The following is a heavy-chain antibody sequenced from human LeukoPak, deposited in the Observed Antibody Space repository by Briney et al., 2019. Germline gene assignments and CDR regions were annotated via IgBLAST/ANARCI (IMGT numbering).Heavy chain of an antibody. CDR2: INPNSGGT. D-gene: IGHD3-10*01. Sequence: ASLKVSCKASGYTFTGYYMHWVRQAPGQGLEWMGWINPNSGGTNSAQKFQGRVTMTRDTSISTAYMELSRLRSDDTAVYYCATIFPMVRGVTFDYWGQGTLVTVSS. V-gene: IGHV1-2*02. CDR1: GYTFTGYY. J-gene: IGHJ4*02. CDR3: ATIFPMVRGVTFDY.